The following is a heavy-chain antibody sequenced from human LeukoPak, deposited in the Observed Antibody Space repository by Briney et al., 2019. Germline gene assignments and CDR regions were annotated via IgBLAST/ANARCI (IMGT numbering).Heavy chain of an antibody. V-gene: IGHV3-33*06. Sequence: QAGGSLRLSCAASGFTFSSYGMHRVRQAPGKGLEWVAVIWYDGSNKYYADYVKGRFTISRDNSKNTLYLQMNSLRAEDTAVYYCAKARYYYDSSGYFPLDYWGQGTLVTVSS. CDR3: AKARYYYDSSGYFPLDY. CDR2: IWYDGSNK. CDR1: GFTFSSYG. D-gene: IGHD3-22*01. J-gene: IGHJ4*02.